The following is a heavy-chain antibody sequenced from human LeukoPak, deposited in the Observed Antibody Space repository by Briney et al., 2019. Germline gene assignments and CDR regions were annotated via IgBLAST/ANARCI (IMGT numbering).Heavy chain of an antibody. CDR1: GFTFSSYW. Sequence: GGSLRLSCAPSGFTFSSYWMHCVRDAPEGGGVWVSGNKTDSISANYMDSVKGRLTISRDNAKNTLFLQMNTLRAEDTAVYYCARSRFCTSGGCYYNYGGQRILVTVP. CDR3: ARSRFCTSGGCYYNY. V-gene: IGHV3-74*01. J-gene: IGHJ4*02. CDR2: NKTDSISA. D-gene: IGHD2-8*01.